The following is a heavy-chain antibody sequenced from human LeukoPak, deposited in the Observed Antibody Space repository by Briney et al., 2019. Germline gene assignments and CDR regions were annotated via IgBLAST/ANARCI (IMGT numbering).Heavy chain of an antibody. CDR1: GFTFSSYA. Sequence: GGSLRLSCAASGFTFSSYAMTWVRQAPGKGLEWVCGIVKSVIKTYSADSVAGRLTISRDNSKNTLYLQMNSLRADDTAVYYCAAAVTTGGAEHSWGQGTLVTVSS. CDR3: AAAVTTGGAEHS. V-gene: IGHV3-23*05. CDR2: IVKSVIKT. D-gene: IGHD4-17*01. J-gene: IGHJ4*02.